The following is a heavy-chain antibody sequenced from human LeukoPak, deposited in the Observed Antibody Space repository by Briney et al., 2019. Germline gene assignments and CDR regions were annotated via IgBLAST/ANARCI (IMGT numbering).Heavy chain of an antibody. Sequence: PSETLSLTCTVSGGSISSYYWSWIRQPPGKGLEWIGYIYYSGSTNYNPSLKSRVTISVDTSKNQFSLKLSSVTAADTAVFYCARGGSSTSPYYYYGMDVWGQGTTVTVSS. CDR1: GGSISSYY. V-gene: IGHV4-59*01. D-gene: IGHD2-2*01. CDR3: ARGGSSTSPYYYYGMDV. J-gene: IGHJ6*02. CDR2: IYYSGST.